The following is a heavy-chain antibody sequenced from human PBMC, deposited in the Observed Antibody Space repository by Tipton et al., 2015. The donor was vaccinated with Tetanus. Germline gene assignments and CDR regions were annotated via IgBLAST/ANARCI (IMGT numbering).Heavy chain of an antibody. Sequence: LVKPTQTLSLTCAISGDSVSSNSAAWSWIRQSPSRGLEWLGRTYCRSKWYNDYAVSVKSRITINPDTSKNQFSLQLNSVTPEDTAVYYCAAITTEGNWFDPWGQGTLVTVSS. D-gene: IGHD1-14*01. CDR1: GDSVSSNSAA. CDR3: AAITTEGNWFDP. V-gene: IGHV6-1*01. J-gene: IGHJ5*02. CDR2: TYCRSKWYN.